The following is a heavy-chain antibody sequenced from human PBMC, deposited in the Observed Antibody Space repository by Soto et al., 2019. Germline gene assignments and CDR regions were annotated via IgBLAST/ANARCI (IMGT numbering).Heavy chain of an antibody. CDR2: ISYDGSNK. CDR3: ARVFGVAATFDY. V-gene: IGHV3-30*03. J-gene: IGHJ4*02. CDR1: GFTFSSYG. Sequence: SLRLSCAASGFTFSSYGMHWVRQAPGKGLEWVAVISYDGSNKYYADSMKGRFTISRDNSKNTLYLQMNSLRAEDTAVYYCARVFGVAATFDYWGQGTLVTVSS. D-gene: IGHD2-15*01.